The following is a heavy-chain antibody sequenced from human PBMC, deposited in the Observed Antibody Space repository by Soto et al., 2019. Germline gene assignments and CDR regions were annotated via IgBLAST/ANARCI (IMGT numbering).Heavy chain of an antibody. J-gene: IGHJ6*03. V-gene: IGHV3-23*01. CDR3: AKDRIAAAEYYYYYMDV. CDR2: ISGSGGST. Sequence: PGGSLRLSCAASGFTFSSYAMSWVRKAPGKGLEWVSAISGSGGSTYYADSVKGRFTISRDNSKNTLYLQMNSLRAEDTAVYYCAKDRIAAAEYYYYYMDVWGKGTTVTVSS. CDR1: GFTFSSYA. D-gene: IGHD6-13*01.